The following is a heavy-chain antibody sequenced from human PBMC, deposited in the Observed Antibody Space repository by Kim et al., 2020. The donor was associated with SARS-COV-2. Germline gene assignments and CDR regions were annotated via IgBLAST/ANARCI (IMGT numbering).Heavy chain of an antibody. CDR1: GFDFGNFG. Sequence: GGSLRLSCVASGFDFGNFGMSWVRQVPGKGLQWVPHINWNGGATSYADSLRGRFTIPRDNAKNSLFLQMNSLRTEDTAFYYCARLPHFSGARSYLWDYWGQGALITVSS. V-gene: IGHV3-20*04. J-gene: IGHJ4*02. CDR3: ARLPHFSGARSYLWDY. CDR2: INWNGGAT. D-gene: IGHD3-10*01.